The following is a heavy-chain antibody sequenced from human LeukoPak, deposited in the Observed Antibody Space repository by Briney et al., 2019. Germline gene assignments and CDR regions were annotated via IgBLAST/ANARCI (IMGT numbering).Heavy chain of an antibody. D-gene: IGHD4-23*01. CDR2: ISWNSGSI. CDR3: AKDMRATVVTPDY. Sequence: GGSLGLSCAASGFTFDDYAMHWVRQAPGKGLEWVSGISWNSGSIGYADSVKGRFTISRDNAKNSLYLQMNSLRAEDTALYYCAKDMRATVVTPDYWGQGTLVTVSS. J-gene: IGHJ4*02. CDR1: GFTFDDYA. V-gene: IGHV3-9*01.